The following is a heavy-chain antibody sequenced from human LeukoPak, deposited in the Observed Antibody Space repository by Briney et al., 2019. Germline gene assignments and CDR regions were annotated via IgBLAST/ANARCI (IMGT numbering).Heavy chain of an antibody. V-gene: IGHV1-2*06. J-gene: IGHJ5*02. CDR3: ARSRSYDFWSGYNWFDP. CDR2: INPNSGGT. D-gene: IGHD3-3*01. Sequence: ASVTVSCKASGYTFTGYYMHWVRQAPGQGLEWMGRINPNSGGTNYAQKFQGRVTMTRDTSISTAYMELSRLRSDDTAVYYCARSRSYDFWSGYNWFDPWGQGTLVTVSS. CDR1: GYTFTGYY.